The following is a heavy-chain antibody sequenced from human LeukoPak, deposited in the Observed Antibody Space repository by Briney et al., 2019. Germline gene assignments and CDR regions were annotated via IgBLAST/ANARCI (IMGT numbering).Heavy chain of an antibody. J-gene: IGHJ3*02. Sequence: GGSLRLSCAASGFTFNTYGMHWVRQAPGKGLEWVAFIRYDGSNKYYADSVNGRFTISRDNTKNTLYLQMNSLRAEDTAVYYRAKDGGSDPDAFDIWGQGTMVTVSS. CDR1: GFTFNTYG. CDR3: AKDGGSDPDAFDI. V-gene: IGHV3-30*02. D-gene: IGHD2-15*01. CDR2: IRYDGSNK.